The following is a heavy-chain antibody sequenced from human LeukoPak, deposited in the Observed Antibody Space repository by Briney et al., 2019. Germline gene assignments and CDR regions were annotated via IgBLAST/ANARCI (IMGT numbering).Heavy chain of an antibody. CDR3: ARRGPGTCGDN. J-gene: IGHJ4*02. Sequence: GGSLRLSCAPSGFSFVVYATHGVRDAPREGLECGSLISGDRYTTYYTHPVRGRFTISRENSKNSLSWKMNLLTTEDPAFFFCARRGPGTCGDNCGQGKLVTVSS. CDR1: GFSFVVYA. D-gene: IGHD3-10*01. V-gene: IGHV3-43*02. CDR2: ISGDRYTT.